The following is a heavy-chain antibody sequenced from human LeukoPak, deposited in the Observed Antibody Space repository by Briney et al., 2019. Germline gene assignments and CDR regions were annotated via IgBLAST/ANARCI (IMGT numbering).Heavy chain of an antibody. D-gene: IGHD3-16*02. V-gene: IGHV3-66*01. CDR2: IYSGGST. CDR3: AKDGVILAPGIYWYMDV. Sequence: GGSLRLSCAASGFTVSSNYMSWVRQAPGKGLEWVSVIYSGGSTYYADSVKGRFTISRDNSKNTLYLEMNSLRAEDTAVFYCAKDGVILAPGIYWYMDVWGRGTTVTVSS. J-gene: IGHJ6*03. CDR1: GFTVSSNY.